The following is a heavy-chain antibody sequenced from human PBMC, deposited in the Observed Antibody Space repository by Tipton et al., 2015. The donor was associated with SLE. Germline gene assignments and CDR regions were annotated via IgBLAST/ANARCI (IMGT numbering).Heavy chain of an antibody. CDR3: AKDQRGWLSY. D-gene: IGHD5-24*01. Sequence: SLRLSCAASGFTFSSYSMNWVRQAPGKGLEWVSSISSSSSYIYYADSVKGRFTFSSDNSKNTLHLQMNSLRAEDTAVYYCAKDQRGWLSYWGQGTLVTVSS. CDR1: GFTFSSYS. V-gene: IGHV3-21*04. J-gene: IGHJ4*02. CDR2: ISSSSSYI.